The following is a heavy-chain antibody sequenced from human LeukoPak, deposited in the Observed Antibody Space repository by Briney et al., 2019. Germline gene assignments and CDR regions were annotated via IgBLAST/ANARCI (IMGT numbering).Heavy chain of an antibody. CDR2: IYYSGSA. CDR3: ARDWLSDGVGFDP. CDR1: GGSISSYY. Sequence: SETLSLTCTVSGGSISSYYWSWIRQPPGKGLEWIGYIYYSGSANYNPSLKSRVTLSVDTSKNQFSLKLSSVTAADTAVYYCARDWLSDGVGFDPWGQGTLVTVSS. J-gene: IGHJ5*02. D-gene: IGHD2-8*01. V-gene: IGHV4-59*01.